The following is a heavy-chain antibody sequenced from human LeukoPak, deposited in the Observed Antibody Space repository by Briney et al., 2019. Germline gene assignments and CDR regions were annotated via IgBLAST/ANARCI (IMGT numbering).Heavy chain of an antibody. J-gene: IGHJ1*01. CDR3: ARDAAYDFRNPYRYFQH. Sequence: GGSLRLSCAASGFTFSSYSMHWVRQAPGKGLDWVGNIKQDGSETYYADSLKGRFTISRDNAKSALYLQMNSLRAEDTAVYYRARDAAYDFRNPYRYFQHWGQGTLVTVSS. CDR1: GFTFSSYS. V-gene: IGHV3-7*01. D-gene: IGHD3-3*01. CDR2: IKQDGSET.